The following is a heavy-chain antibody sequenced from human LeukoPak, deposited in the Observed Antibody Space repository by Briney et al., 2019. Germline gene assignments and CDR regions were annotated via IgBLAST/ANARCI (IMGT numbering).Heavy chain of an antibody. CDR2: ISAYNGNT. J-gene: IGHJ4*02. CDR1: GYTFTSYG. Sequence: ASVKVSCKASGYTFTSYGISWVRQAPGQGLEWMGWISAYNGNTNYAQKLQGRVTMTTDTSTSTAYMELRSLRSDDTAVYYCARGHCSSTSCYRGVDYWGQGTLVTVSS. D-gene: IGHD2-2*01. CDR3: ARGHCSSTSCYRGVDY. V-gene: IGHV1-18*01.